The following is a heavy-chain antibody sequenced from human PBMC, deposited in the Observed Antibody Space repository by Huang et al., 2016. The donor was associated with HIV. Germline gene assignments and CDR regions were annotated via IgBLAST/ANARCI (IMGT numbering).Heavy chain of an antibody. CDR1: GGSISGSNYY. CDR3: ARRVPSMRSPANWFDP. CDR2: IYYTGRT. D-gene: IGHD6-25*01. J-gene: IGHJ5*02. Sequence: QLQLQESGPGLVKPSETVSLPCNVSGGSISGSNYYWAWIRPPPGRGLEWIASIYYTGRTYYNPSLKSRGTISVDTSKNQFSMKVNSVTAADTAVYYCARRVPSMRSPANWFDPWGQGTLVTVSS. V-gene: IGHV4-39*01.